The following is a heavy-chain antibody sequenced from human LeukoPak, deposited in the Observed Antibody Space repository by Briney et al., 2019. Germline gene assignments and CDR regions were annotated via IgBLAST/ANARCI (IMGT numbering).Heavy chain of an antibody. CDR2: VSGSGDNT. Sequence: GGSLRLSCAASGFTFSSYAMSWVRQAPGKGLEWVSSVSGSGDNTNHADSVKGRFTISRDNSKNTLYLQMNSLRAEDTAVYYCARSRVTDFWGQGTLVTVS. D-gene: IGHD4-23*01. CDR1: GFTFSSYA. CDR3: ARSRVTDF. V-gene: IGHV3-23*01. J-gene: IGHJ4*02.